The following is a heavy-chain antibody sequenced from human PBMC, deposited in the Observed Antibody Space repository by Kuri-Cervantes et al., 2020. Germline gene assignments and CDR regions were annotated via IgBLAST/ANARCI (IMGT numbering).Heavy chain of an antibody. CDR3: ARDNRGSYQPYYFDY. CDR2: INPNSGGT. Sequence: ASVKVSCKASGYTFTGYYMHWVRQASGQGLEWMGWINPNSGGTNYAQKFQGRVTMTRDTSISTAYMELSRLRSDDTAVYYCARDNRGSYQPYYFDYWGQGTLVTVSS. V-gene: IGHV1-2*02. CDR1: GYTFTGYY. J-gene: IGHJ4*02. D-gene: IGHD1-26*01.